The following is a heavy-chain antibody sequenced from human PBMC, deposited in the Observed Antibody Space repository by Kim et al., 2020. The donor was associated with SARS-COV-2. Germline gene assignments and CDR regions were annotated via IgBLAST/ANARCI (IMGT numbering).Heavy chain of an antibody. Sequence: GESLQISCKGSGYSFTSYWIGWVRQMPGKGLEWMGIIYPGDFDTRYSPSFQGQVTISADKSISTAYLQWSSLKASDTAMYYCARQRRITIFGVVTEGAFDYWGQGTLVTVSS. J-gene: IGHJ4*02. D-gene: IGHD3-3*01. V-gene: IGHV5-51*01. CDR1: GYSFTSYW. CDR2: IYPGDFDT. CDR3: ARQRRITIFGVVTEGAFDY.